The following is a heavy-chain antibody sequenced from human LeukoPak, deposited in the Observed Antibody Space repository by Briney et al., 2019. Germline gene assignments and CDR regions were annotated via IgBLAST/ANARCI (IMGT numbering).Heavy chain of an antibody. D-gene: IGHD5-24*01. V-gene: IGHV3-23*01. CDR2: ISGSGGST. CDR1: GFTFSSYA. Sequence: GGSLRLSCAASGFTFSSYAMSWVRQAPGKGLEWVSSISGSGGSTYYADSVKGRFTISRDNSKTTLFLQMNSLRAEDTAVYYCARARRDGYNSGGRWFDPWGQGTLVTVSS. J-gene: IGHJ5*02. CDR3: ARARRDGYNSGGRWFDP.